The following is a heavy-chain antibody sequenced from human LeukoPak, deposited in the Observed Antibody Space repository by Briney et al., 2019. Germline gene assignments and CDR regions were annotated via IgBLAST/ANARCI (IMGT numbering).Heavy chain of an antibody. D-gene: IGHD3-22*01. Sequence: ASVKVSCKASGYTFTSYGISWVRQAPGQGLEWMGWISAYNGNTNYAQKLQGRVTMTTDTSTSTAYMELRSLRSDDTAVYYCARSKSSGYYSYYYYMDVWGKGTTVTVSS. CDR3: ARSKSSGYYSYYYYMDV. CDR2: ISAYNGNT. CDR1: GYTFTSYG. J-gene: IGHJ6*03. V-gene: IGHV1-18*01.